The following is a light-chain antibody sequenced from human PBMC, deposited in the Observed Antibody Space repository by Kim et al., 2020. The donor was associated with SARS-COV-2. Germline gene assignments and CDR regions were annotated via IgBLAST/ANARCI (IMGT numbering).Light chain of an antibody. V-gene: IGLV3-21*02. CDR3: QVWDGSRDHWV. J-gene: IGLJ3*02. CDR2: DDS. Sequence: APGEQAKITCGGDKIGDITMHLYRRRPGQAPVLIISDDSDRPSRIPGRFSGSNSGNTATLTINRVEAGDEADYYSQVWDGSRDHWVFGEGTQLTVL. CDR1: KIGDIT.